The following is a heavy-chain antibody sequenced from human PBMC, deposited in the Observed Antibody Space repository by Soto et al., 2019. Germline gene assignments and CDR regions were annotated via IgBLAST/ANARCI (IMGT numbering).Heavy chain of an antibody. CDR3: ARESPPADY. CDR2: IIPLFGST. CDR1: GDPFSGYS. Sequence: SVKVSCKASGDPFSGYSISWVRQAPGQGLEWMGGIIPLFGSTNYAQRFQDRVTITADKSTNTVYMELRSLRSDDTAVYYCARESPPADYWGQGTLVTVSS. V-gene: IGHV1-69*06. J-gene: IGHJ4*02.